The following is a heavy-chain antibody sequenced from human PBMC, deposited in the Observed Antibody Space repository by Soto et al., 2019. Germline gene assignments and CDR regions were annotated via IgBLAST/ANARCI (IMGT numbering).Heavy chain of an antibody. CDR1: GFTFSSYA. D-gene: IGHD3-16*01. V-gene: IGHV3-64*01. J-gene: IGHJ3*02. Sequence: EVQLLESGGGLVQPGGSLRLSCAASGFTFSSYAMHWVRQAPGKGLESVSAISSNGGSTYYANSVKGRFTISRDNSKNTLYLQMGSLRAEDMAVYYCASWGSTEQGFDAFDIWGQGTMVTVSS. CDR2: ISSNGGST. CDR3: ASWGSTEQGFDAFDI.